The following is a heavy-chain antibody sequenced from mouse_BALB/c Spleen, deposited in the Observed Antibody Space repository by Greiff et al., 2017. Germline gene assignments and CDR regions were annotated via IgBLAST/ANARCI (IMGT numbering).Heavy chain of an antibody. CDR2: ISSGGST. V-gene: IGHV5-6-5*01. Sequence: EVQRVESGGGLVKPGGSLKLSCAASGFTFSSYAMSWVRQTPEKRLEWVASISSGGSTYYPDSVKGRFTISRDNARNILYLQMSSLRSEDTAMYYCARGGDDYFDYWGQGTTLTVSS. D-gene: IGHD3-3*01. CDR1: GFTFSSYA. J-gene: IGHJ2*01. CDR3: ARGGDDYFDY.